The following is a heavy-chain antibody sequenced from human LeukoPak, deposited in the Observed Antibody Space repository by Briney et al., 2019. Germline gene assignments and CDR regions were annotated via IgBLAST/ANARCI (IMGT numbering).Heavy chain of an antibody. CDR2: IREDGSQK. CDR3: ARGPTNGQAFDY. D-gene: IGHD2-8*01. J-gene: IGHJ4*02. Sequence: PGGSLRLSCAASGFTFSSYAMHWVRQAPGKGLEWVASIREDGSQKTAVDSVRGRFTISRDNAKNSVYLQMDSLRAEDTAVYYCARGPTNGQAFDYWGQGTLVTVSS. CDR1: GFTFSSYA. V-gene: IGHV3-7*01.